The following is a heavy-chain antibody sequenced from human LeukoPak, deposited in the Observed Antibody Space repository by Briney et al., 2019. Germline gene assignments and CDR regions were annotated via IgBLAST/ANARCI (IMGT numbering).Heavy chain of an antibody. D-gene: IGHD2-21*02. CDR2: ISAYNGNT. J-gene: IGHJ3*02. CDR3: ASPCGGDCYGAFDI. Sequence: ASVKVSCKASGYTFTSYGISWVRQAPGQGLEWMGWISAYNGNTNYAQKLQGRVTMTTDTSTSTAYMELSSLRSEDTAVYYCASPCGGDCYGAFDIWGQGTMVTVSS. CDR1: GYTFTSYG. V-gene: IGHV1-18*01.